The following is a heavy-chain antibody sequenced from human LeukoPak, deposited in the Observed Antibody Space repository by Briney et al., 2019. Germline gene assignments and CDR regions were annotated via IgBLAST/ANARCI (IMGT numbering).Heavy chain of an antibody. J-gene: IGHJ4*02. D-gene: IGHD6-13*01. CDR3: ATRTIAAPTSKFFAS. CDR1: GGSMSGSTYY. V-gene: IGHV4-39*01. Sequence: SETLSLTCTVSGGSMSGSTYYWGWIRQPPGKGLEWIESIYYSGSTYYNPSLKSRVTISGDTSKNQFSLKLSSMTAAVTAVYYCATRTIAAPTSKFFASWGQGTLVTVSS. CDR2: IYYSGST.